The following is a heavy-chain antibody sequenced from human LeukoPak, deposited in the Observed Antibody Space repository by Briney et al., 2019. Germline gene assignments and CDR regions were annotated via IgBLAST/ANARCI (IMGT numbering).Heavy chain of an antibody. CDR2: ISGSGGST. CDR3: AKKENYDFWSGPIDY. Sequence: GGSLRLSCAASGFTFSSYAMSWVRQAPGKGLEWVSAISGSGGSTYYVDSVKGRFTISGDNSKNTLYLQMNSLRAEDTAVHYCAKKENYDFWSGPIDYWGQGTLVTVSS. CDR1: GFTFSSYA. J-gene: IGHJ4*02. V-gene: IGHV3-23*01. D-gene: IGHD3-3*01.